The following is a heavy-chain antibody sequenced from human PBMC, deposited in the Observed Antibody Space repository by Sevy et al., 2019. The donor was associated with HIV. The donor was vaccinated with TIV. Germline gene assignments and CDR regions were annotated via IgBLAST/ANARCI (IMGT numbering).Heavy chain of an antibody. CDR2: IWYDGSNK. CDR3: ARGNLISIAAAGYFDC. J-gene: IGHJ4*02. V-gene: IGHV3-33*01. Sequence: GGSLRLSCAASGFTFSSYGMLWVRQAPGKGLEWVAVIWYDGSNKYYADSVKGRFTISRDNSKNTLYLQMNSLRAEDTAVYYCARGNLISIAAAGYFDCWGQGTLVTVSS. CDR1: GFTFSSYG. D-gene: IGHD6-13*01.